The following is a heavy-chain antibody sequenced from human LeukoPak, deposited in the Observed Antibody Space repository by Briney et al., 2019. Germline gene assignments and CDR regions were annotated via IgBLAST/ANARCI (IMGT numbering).Heavy chain of an antibody. V-gene: IGHV4-39*01. CDR1: GFTFSNYE. Sequence: GSLRLSCATSGFTFSNYEMNWVRQPPGKGLEWIGSIYYSGRTYYNPSLKSRVTISVDTSKKQFSLKLSSVTAADTAVYYCARGRPDGSGSYYKFDPWGQGTLVTVSS. D-gene: IGHD3-10*01. CDR3: ARGRPDGSGSYYKFDP. CDR2: IYYSGRT. J-gene: IGHJ5*02.